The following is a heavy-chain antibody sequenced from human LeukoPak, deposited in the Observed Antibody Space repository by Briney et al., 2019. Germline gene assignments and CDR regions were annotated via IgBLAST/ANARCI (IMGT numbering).Heavy chain of an antibody. V-gene: IGHV1-2*02. J-gene: IGHJ6*04. CDR3: AKARGLYCSSTSCYDCDV. D-gene: IGHD2-2*01. CDR2: INPNSGGT. CDR1: GYTFTAYY. Sequence: ASVKVSCKASGYTFTAYYIPWVRQAPGQGLEWMGWINPNSGGTNYAQKFQGRVTLTRDTSITTAYMELNRLRSEDTAVYYCAKARGLYCSSTSCYDCDVWGKGTTVTVSS.